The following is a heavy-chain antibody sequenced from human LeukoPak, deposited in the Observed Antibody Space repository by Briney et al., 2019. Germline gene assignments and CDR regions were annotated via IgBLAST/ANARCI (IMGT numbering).Heavy chain of an antibody. D-gene: IGHD4-17*01. CDR1: GGTFSSYA. V-gene: IGHV1-69*13. CDR3: ARGPLMTTVTVFDY. CDR2: IIPIFGTA. Sequence: SVKVSCEASGGTFSSYAISWVRQAPGQGLEWMGGIIPIFGTANYAQKFQGRVTITADESTSTAYMELSSLRSEGTAVYYCARGPLMTTVTVFDYWGQGTLVTVSS. J-gene: IGHJ4*02.